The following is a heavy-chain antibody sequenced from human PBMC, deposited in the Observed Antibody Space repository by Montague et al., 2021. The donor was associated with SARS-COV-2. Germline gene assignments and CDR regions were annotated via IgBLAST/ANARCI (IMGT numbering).Heavy chain of an antibody. V-gene: IGHV3-21*01. CDR2: MSNSNSYI. CDR1: GFTFGSYS. Sequence: RPSCAASGFTFGSYSMNWVRQAPGKGLEWVSSMSNSNSYIYYADSVKGRFTISRDNAKNSLYLQMNSLRAEDTAVYYCARAAWGYYDSSGYLDYWGQGTLVTVSS. J-gene: IGHJ4*02. CDR3: ARAAWGYYDSSGYLDY. D-gene: IGHD3-22*01.